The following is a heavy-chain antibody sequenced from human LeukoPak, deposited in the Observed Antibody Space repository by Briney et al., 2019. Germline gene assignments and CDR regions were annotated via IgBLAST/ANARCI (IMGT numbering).Heavy chain of an antibody. Sequence: GGSLRLSCAASGFTFSSYWMSWVRQAPGRGLEWVANIKQDGSEIYYVDSVKGQLTISRDNAKNSLYLQMNSLRAEDTAVYYCTRDFQGRYYYHMDVWGKGTTVTVSS. CDR1: GFTFSSYW. J-gene: IGHJ6*03. D-gene: IGHD3-10*01. CDR3: TRDFQGRYYYHMDV. CDR2: IKQDGSEI. V-gene: IGHV3-7*01.